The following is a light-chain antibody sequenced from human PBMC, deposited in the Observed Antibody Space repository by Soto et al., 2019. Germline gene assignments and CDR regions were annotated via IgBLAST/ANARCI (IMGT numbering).Light chain of an antibody. V-gene: IGKV3-15*01. J-gene: IGKJ1*01. CDR2: GTS. Sequence: DIVMTQSPGTLSGSPGDTATLSCRASQSVSSNLAWYQQNPGQAPRLLIYGTSTRATGVPTRFSGSGSGTEFTLTISSLQSEDFAIFYCQQYDQWPGTFGQGTKVDIK. CDR1: QSVSSN. CDR3: QQYDQWPGT.